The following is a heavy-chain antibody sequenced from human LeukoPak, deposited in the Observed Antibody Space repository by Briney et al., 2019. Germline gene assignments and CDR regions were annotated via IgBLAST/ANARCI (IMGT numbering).Heavy chain of an antibody. CDR1: GDSVSSGSYY. Sequence: SETLSLTCTVSGDSVSSGSYYWSWIRQPSGKGLEWIGYIYYSGSTNYNPSLKSRVTISVDTSKNQFSLKLSSVTAADTAVYYCARAASDFWSGYYYYYMDVWGKGTTVTVSS. CDR2: IYYSGST. CDR3: ARAASDFWSGYYYYYMDV. D-gene: IGHD3-3*01. V-gene: IGHV4-61*01. J-gene: IGHJ6*03.